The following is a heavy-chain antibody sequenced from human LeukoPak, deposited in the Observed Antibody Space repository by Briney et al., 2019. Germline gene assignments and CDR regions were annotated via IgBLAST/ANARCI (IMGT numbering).Heavy chain of an antibody. Sequence: PSETLSLTCTVSGYSISSGYYWGWIRQPPGKGLEWIGSIYHSGSTYYNPSLKSRVTISVDTSKNQFSLKLSSVTAADTAVYYCAREGIVGAYFDYWGQGTLVTVSS. CDR2: IYHSGST. J-gene: IGHJ4*02. D-gene: IGHD1-26*01. V-gene: IGHV4-38-2*02. CDR3: AREGIVGAYFDY. CDR1: GYSISSGYY.